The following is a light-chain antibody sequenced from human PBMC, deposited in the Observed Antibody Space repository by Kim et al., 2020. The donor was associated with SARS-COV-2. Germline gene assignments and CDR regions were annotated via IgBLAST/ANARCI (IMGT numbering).Light chain of an antibody. J-gene: IGKJ1*01. CDR3: QQYDELPLT. V-gene: IGKV1-33*01. CDR1: QDIRN. CDR2: GAS. Sequence: SASVGNRVTITCQASQDIRNLNWYQQKPGKAPELLIHGASNLETGVPSRFSGSGSGTNFHLTISGLQPEDFATYHCQQYDELPLTLGQGTKVDIK.